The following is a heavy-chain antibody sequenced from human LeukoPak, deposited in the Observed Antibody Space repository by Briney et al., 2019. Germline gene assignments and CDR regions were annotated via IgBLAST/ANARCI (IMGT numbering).Heavy chain of an antibody. D-gene: IGHD4-23*01. J-gene: IGHJ6*02. CDR1: GYSVTSYL. V-gene: IGHV5-51*01. Sequence: GESLKISCKGSGYSVTSYLIGWVRQMPGKGLEWMGIIYPGDYDTRYSPSFQGQVPISADKSISTAYLQWSSLKASETAMYYCARSLSVTYYYYGMDVWGQGTTVTVSS. CDR3: ARSLSVTYYYYGMDV. CDR2: IYPGDYDT.